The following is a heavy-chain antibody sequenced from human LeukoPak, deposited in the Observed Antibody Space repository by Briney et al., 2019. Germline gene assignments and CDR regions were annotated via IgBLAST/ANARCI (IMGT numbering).Heavy chain of an antibody. CDR1: GDSITSYY. CDR3: ARDPRPSLHCSGGSCYYRGVSWTFNWFDP. CDR2: ISAYNGNT. J-gene: IGHJ5*02. Sequence: ASAKSFCSASGDSITSYYTSRGLHAPGHGLEERGWISAYNGNTNYEQNSESRVTMTTDTSTSRAYMELRSLRSDDAAVYYCARDPRPSLHCSGGSCYYRGVSWTFNWFDPWGQGTLVTVSS. D-gene: IGHD2-15*01. V-gene: IGHV1-18*01.